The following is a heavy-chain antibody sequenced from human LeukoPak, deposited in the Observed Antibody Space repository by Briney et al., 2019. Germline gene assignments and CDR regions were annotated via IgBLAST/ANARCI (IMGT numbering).Heavy chain of an antibody. D-gene: IGHD6-13*01. CDR2: TYYRSKWGT. V-gene: IGHV6-1*01. Sequence: SQTLSLTCAISGDSVSSNSAAWNWIRQSPLRGLEWLGRTYYRSKWGTNYALSVKSRVTINADTSKNQISLQLNSVTPEDTAVYYCARGTAAPGFDFWGQRTLVTVSS. CDR1: GDSVSSNSAA. CDR3: ARGTAAPGFDF. J-gene: IGHJ4*02.